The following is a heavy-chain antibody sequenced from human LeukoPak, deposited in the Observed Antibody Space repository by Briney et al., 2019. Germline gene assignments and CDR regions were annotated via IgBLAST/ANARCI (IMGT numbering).Heavy chain of an antibody. V-gene: IGHV4-39*07. CDR1: GGSISSSSYY. CDR3: ARDDPLRGSIAATRF. D-gene: IGHD6-6*01. Sequence: SETLSLTCTVSGGSISSSSYYWGWIRQPPGKGLEWIGSIYYSGSTYYNPSFKSRVTISVDTSKNQFSLKLSSVTAADTAVYYCARDDPLRGSIAATRFWGKGTTVTVSS. J-gene: IGHJ6*04. CDR2: IYYSGST.